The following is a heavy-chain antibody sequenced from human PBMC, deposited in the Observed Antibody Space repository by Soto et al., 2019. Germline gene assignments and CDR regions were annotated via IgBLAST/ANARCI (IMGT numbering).Heavy chain of an antibody. D-gene: IGHD2-15*01. V-gene: IGHV5-10-1*01. Sequence: GESLKISCKGSGYSFTSYWISWVRQMPGKGLEWMGRIDPSDSYTNCSPSFQGHVTISADKSISTAYLQWSSVKASDSGMYYGAHQGGSYVFDYWGQGTLVTVSS. J-gene: IGHJ4*02. CDR1: GYSFTSYW. CDR2: IDPSDSYT. CDR3: AHQGGSYVFDY.